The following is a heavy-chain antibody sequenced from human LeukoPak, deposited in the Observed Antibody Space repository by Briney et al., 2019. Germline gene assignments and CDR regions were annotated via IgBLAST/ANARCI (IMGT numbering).Heavy chain of an antibody. V-gene: IGHV3-30*04. D-gene: IGHD4-17*01. J-gene: IGHJ4*02. CDR3: ARGDYGDRGYFDY. Sequence: GGSLRLSCAASGFTLSSYAIHWVRQAPGKGLEWVAVISYDGSNKYYADSVKGRFTISRDNSKNTLYLQMNSLRAEDTAVYYCARGDYGDRGYFDYWGQGTLVTVSS. CDR2: ISYDGSNK. CDR1: GFTLSSYA.